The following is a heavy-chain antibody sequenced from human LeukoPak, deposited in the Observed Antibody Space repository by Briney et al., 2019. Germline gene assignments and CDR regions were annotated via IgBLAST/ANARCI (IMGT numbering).Heavy chain of an antibody. CDR1: GFTFSIYW. D-gene: IGHD5-12*01. J-gene: IGHJ4*02. CDR3: ARVIRWLRLNDY. Sequence: PGGSLRLSCAASGFTFSIYWMSWVRQAPGKGLEWVANIKQDGSEKYYVDSVKGRFTISRDNAKNSLYLQMNSLRAEDTAVYYCARVIRWLRLNDYWGQGTLVTVSS. V-gene: IGHV3-7*01. CDR2: IKQDGSEK.